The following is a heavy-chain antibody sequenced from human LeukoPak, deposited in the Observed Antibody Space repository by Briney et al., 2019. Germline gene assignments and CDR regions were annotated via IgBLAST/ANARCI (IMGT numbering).Heavy chain of an antibody. CDR1: GYTFNGYY. CDR3: ARAGYDSYGLRRPLMD. V-gene: IGHV1-2*02. CDR2: INPNSGGT. D-gene: IGHD5-18*01. Sequence: GAAVKVSCKSSGYTFNGYYMHWVRQAPGQGLEWMGWINPNSGGTNYVQKFQGRVIMTRDTSISTAYMELSRLRSDETAVYYCARAGYDSYGLRRPLMDWGQGTLVTVSS. J-gene: IGHJ4*02.